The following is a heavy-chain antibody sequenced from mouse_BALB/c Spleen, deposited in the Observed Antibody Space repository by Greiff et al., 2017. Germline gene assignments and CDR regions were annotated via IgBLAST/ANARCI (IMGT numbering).Heavy chain of an antibody. V-gene: IGHV5-6-3*01. CDR1: GFTFSSYG. D-gene: IGHD2-4*01. J-gene: IGHJ2*01. Sequence: EVQRVESGGGLVQPGGSLKLSCAASGFTFSSYGMSWVRQTPDKRLELVATINSNGGSTYYPDSVKGRFTISRDNAKNTLYLQMSSLKSEDTAMYYCARDGITTNFDYWGQGTTLTVSS. CDR2: INSNGGST. CDR3: ARDGITTNFDY.